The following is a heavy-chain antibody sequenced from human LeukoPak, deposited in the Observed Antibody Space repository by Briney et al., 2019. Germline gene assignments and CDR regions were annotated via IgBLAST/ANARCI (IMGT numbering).Heavy chain of an antibody. Sequence: GGSLRLSCVASGLNFDDSAMHWVCQAPGKGLEWVSLISADGGSTFSADSVKGRFSISRDNSKNSLYLQMNSLRSEDTAMHYCAKESGKFDYWGQGALVAVSS. CDR2: ISADGGST. CDR1: GLNFDDSA. CDR3: AKESGKFDY. J-gene: IGHJ4*02. V-gene: IGHV3-43*02.